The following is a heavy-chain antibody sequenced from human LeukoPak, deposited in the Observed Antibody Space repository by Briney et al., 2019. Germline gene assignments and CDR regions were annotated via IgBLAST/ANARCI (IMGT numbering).Heavy chain of an antibody. V-gene: IGHV3-20*04. CDR2: INWNAGNA. Sequence: GGSLRHSCAASGFTFDDYDMSWVRQAPGKGLEWVSNINWNAGNAGYADSVKGRFTISRDNSKNTLFLHMNSLRAEDTAVYSCAKGYYGSGSYGWFDYWGQGTLVTVSS. CDR1: GFTFDDYD. CDR3: AKGYYGSGSYGWFDY. D-gene: IGHD3-10*01. J-gene: IGHJ4*02.